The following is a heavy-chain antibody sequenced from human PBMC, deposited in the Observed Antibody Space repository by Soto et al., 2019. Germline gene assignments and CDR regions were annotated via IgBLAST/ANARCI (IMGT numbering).Heavy chain of an antibody. V-gene: IGHV4-39*01. J-gene: IGHJ4*02. D-gene: IGHD3-10*01. CDR2: IYYSGST. CDR3: ASRGSGSTYFDY. CDR1: GGSISSSSYY. Sequence: QLQLQESGPGLVKPSETLSLTCTVSGGSISSSSYYWGWIRQPPGKGLEWIGSIYYSGSTYYNPSLKSRVTISVDTSKNQFSLKLSSVTAADTAVYYRASRGSGSTYFDYWGQGTLVTVSS.